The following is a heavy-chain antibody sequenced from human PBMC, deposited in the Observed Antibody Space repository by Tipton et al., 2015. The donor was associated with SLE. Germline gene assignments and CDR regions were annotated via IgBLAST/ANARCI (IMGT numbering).Heavy chain of an antibody. CDR1: GGSISSYY. J-gene: IGHJ6*03. D-gene: IGHD6-13*01. CDR2: IYYNGST. CDR3: ARGAGTGYYYYYYMDV. Sequence: LRLSCTVSGGSISSYYWSWIRQPPGKGLEWIGYIYYNGSTNYNPSLKSRVTISVDTSKNQFSLKLSSVTAADTAVYYCARGAGTGYYYYYYMDVWGKGTTVTVSS. V-gene: IGHV4-59*01.